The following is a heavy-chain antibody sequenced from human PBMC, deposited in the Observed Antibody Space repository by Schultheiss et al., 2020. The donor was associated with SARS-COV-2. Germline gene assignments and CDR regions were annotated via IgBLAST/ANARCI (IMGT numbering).Heavy chain of an antibody. CDR2: IYTSGGT. V-gene: IGHV4-4*07. CDR1: GGSISSYY. CDR3: ARGDGDGMDV. D-gene: IGHD3-10*01. J-gene: IGHJ6*02. Sequence: GSLRLSCTVSGGSISSYYWSWIRQPAGKGLEWIGRIYTSGGTNFNPSLKSRVTMSVDTSKNKFSLKLSSVTAADTAVYYCARGDGDGMDVWGQGTTVTVSS.